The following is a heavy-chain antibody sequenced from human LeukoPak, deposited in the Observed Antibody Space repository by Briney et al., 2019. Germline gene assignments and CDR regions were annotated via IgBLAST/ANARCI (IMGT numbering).Heavy chain of an antibody. CDR2: INPNSGGT. V-gene: IGHV1-2*02. J-gene: IGHJ5*02. CDR3: ARDVDSSSWYAFDP. D-gene: IGHD6-13*01. Sequence: GASVKVSCKASGYIFTGYYMHWVRQAPGQGLEWMGWINPNSGGTNYAQKFQGRVTMTRDTSISTAYMELSRLRSDDTAVYYCARDVDSSSWYAFDPWGQGTLVTVSS. CDR1: GYIFTGYY.